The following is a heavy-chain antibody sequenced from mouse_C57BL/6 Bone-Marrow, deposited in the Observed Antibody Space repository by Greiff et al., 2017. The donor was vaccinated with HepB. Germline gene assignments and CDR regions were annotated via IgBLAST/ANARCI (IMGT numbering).Heavy chain of an antibody. CDR3: ARERENHSDWYFDV. D-gene: IGHD3-1*01. J-gene: IGHJ1*03. V-gene: IGHV1-39*01. CDR1: GYSFTDYN. CDR2: INPNYGTT. Sequence: VQLQQSGPELVKPGASVKISCKASGYSFTDYNMNWVKQSNGKSLEWIGVINPNYGTTSYNPKFKGKATLTVDQSSSTAYMQLNSLTSEDSAVYYCARERENHSDWYFDVWGTGTTVTVSS.